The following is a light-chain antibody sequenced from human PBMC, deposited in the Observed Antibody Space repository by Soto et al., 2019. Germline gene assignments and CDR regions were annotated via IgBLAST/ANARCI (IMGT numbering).Light chain of an antibody. J-gene: IGLJ1*01. CDR2: GVS. Sequence: QSVLTQPPSASGTPEQSVTISCSGTTSDVSIYNYVSWYQQHPGKAPKLMIYGVSNRPSGVSNRFSGAKSGHTASLTISGLQVEDEADYYCCSYTSSTNYVFGPGTKVTVL. V-gene: IGLV2-14*01. CDR3: CSYTSSTNYV. CDR1: TSDVSIYNY.